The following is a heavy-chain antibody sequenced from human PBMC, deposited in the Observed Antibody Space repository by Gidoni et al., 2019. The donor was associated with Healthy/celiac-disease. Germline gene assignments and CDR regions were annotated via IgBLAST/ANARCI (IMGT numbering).Heavy chain of an antibody. D-gene: IGHD4-17*01. Sequence: QVQLQESGPGLVKPSQTLSLTCTVSGGSIRSGGYYWSWIRQHPGKGLEWIGYIYYSGSTYYNPSLKSRVTISVDTSKNQFSLKLSSVTAADTAVYYCARRRRTVTTDNWYFDLWGRGTLVTVSS. CDR1: GGSIRSGGYY. J-gene: IGHJ2*01. CDR2: IYYSGST. V-gene: IGHV4-31*03. CDR3: ARRRRTVTTDNWYFDL.